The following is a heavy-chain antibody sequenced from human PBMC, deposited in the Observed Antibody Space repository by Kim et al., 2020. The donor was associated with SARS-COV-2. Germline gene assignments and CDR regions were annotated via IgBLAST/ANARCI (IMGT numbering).Heavy chain of an antibody. CDR2: TYYRSKWYN. CDR1: GDSVSSNIAA. D-gene: IGHD5-12*01. CDR3: ARRTGYDLGPRWFDP. J-gene: IGHJ5*02. Sequence: TLSLTCAISGDSVSSNIAAWNWIRQSPSRGLEWLGRTYYRSKWYNDYALSVKSRITINPDTSRNQFFLQLTSVTPEDTAVYYCARRTGYDLGPRWFDPWGQGTLVTVSS. V-gene: IGHV6-1*01.